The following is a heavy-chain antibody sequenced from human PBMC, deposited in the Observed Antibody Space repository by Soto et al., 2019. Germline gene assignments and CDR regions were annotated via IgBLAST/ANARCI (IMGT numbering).Heavy chain of an antibody. D-gene: IGHD3-22*01. Sequence: GGSLRLSRAASGFTFSSYSMNWARQAPGKGLECVSSISSSSSYIYYADSVKGRFTISRDNAKNSLYLQMNSLRAEDAVVYYCARAYITMIVENGMDVWGQGTTVTVS. V-gene: IGHV3-21*01. CDR3: ARAYITMIVENGMDV. CDR1: GFTFSSYS. CDR2: ISSSSSYI. J-gene: IGHJ6*02.